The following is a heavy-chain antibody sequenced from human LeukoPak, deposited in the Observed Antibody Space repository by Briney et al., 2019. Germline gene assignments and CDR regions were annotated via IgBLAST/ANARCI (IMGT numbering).Heavy chain of an antibody. CDR1: GGSISSGGYY. J-gene: IGHJ5*02. D-gene: IGHD2-2*01. Sequence: PSETLSLTCTVSGGSISSGGYYWSWIRQHPGQGLEWVATVNKDGSEKTYLDSVKGRFTISRDNAKNSLYLQMNSLRAEDTAVYYCARASGDSKYRPCDHWGQGTLVTVSS. V-gene: IGHV3-7*01. CDR3: ARASGDSKYRPCDH. CDR2: VNKDGSEK.